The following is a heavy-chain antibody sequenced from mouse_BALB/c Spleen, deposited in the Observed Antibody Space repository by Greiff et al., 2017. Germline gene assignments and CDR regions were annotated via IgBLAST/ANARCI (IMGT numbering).Heavy chain of an antibody. CDR2: ISSGSSTI. CDR1: GFTFSSFG. V-gene: IGHV5-17*02. CDR3: ARDYSDY. J-gene: IGHJ2*01. Sequence: EVMLVESGGGLVQPGGSRKLSCAASGFTFSSFGMHWVRQAPEKGLEWVAYISSGSSTIYYADTVKGRFTISRDNPKNTLFLQMTSLRSEDTAMYYCARDYSDYWGQGTTLTVSS.